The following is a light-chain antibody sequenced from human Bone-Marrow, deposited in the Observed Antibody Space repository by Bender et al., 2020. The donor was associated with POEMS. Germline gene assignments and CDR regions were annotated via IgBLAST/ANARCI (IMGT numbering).Light chain of an antibody. Sequence: QTLVIQEPSLSVSPGGTVTLTCGLNSGSVSTSDYPSWYQQTPGQSPLTLIYSTDSRSSGVPDRFSGSILGGKAALTITGAQADDEADYYCSSYADGSNLLFGGGTKVTVL. CDR1: SGSVSTSDY. V-gene: IGLV8-61*01. J-gene: IGLJ2*01. CDR2: STD. CDR3: SSYADGSNLL.